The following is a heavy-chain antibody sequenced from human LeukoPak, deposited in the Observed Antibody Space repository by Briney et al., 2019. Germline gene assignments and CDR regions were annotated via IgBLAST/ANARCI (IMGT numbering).Heavy chain of an antibody. CDR2: VHYTGST. Sequence: PSETLSLTCTVSGASISSFYWTWIRQPPGKGLEWIGYVHYTGSTNYNPSLKSRVTISVDTSKNQFSLKLSSVTAADTAVYYCAKNYQLLSYWGQGTLVTVSS. CDR1: GASISSFY. J-gene: IGHJ4*02. V-gene: IGHV4-59*01. D-gene: IGHD2-2*01. CDR3: AKNYQLLSY.